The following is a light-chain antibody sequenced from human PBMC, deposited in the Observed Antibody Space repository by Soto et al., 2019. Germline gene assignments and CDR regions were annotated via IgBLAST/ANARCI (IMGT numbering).Light chain of an antibody. J-gene: IGKJ1*01. CDR2: KAS. CDR1: QTISSW. V-gene: IGKV1-5*03. Sequence: QTTQYTSTLSGSVGDRVTITCRASQTISSWLAWYQQKPGKAPKLLIYKASTLKSGVPSRFSGSGSGTDFTLTISSLQSEDSAFYYCQQYNNLPPTFGQGTKVDIK. CDR3: QQYNNLPPT.